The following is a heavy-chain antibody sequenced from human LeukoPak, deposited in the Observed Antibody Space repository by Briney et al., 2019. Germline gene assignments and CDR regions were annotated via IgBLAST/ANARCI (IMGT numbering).Heavy chain of an antibody. D-gene: IGHD2-15*01. CDR3: AREIPLLGYCSGGSCYRTY. J-gene: IGHJ4*02. CDR2: IYSGGST. Sequence: GGSLRLSCAASGFTVSSDYMSWVRQAPGKGLEWVSVIYSGGSTYYADSVKGRFTISRHNSKNTLYLQMNSLRAEDTAVYYCAREIPLLGYCSGGSCYRTYWGQGTLVTVSS. CDR1: GFTVSSDY. V-gene: IGHV3-53*04.